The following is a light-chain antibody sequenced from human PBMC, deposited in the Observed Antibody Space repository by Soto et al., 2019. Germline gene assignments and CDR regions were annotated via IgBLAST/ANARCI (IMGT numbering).Light chain of an antibody. CDR3: LQDYVYPWT. V-gene: IGKV1-5*01. J-gene: IGKJ1*01. CDR2: EAS. Sequence: DIQMTQSPSTLSASVGDRVTITCRASQSITDWLAWYQQKPGKAPKLLIYEASTLQTGVASRFSGSGSGTDFTLTISSLQPEDFATYYCLQDYVYPWTFGQGTKVEVK. CDR1: QSITDW.